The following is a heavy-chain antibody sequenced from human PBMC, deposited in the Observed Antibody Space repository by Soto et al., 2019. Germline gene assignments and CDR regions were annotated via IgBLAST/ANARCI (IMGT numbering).Heavy chain of an antibody. D-gene: IGHD1-26*01. CDR2: VYYTGST. Sequence: SSETLSLTCTVSGGSFTSSNYCWGWIRQPPGKGLEWIGSVYYTGSTYYNLSLKSRVTISVDTSESQFSLKLSSVAAADTAVYYCARLGVYSGRYYYFDYLGQGVLVTVSS. CDR3: ARLGVYSGRYYYFDY. J-gene: IGHJ4*02. CDR1: GGSFTSSNYC. V-gene: IGHV4-39*01.